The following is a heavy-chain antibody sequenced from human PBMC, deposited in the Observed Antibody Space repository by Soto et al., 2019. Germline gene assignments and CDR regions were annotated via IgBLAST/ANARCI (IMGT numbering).Heavy chain of an antibody. V-gene: IGHV1-18*04. CDR1: GYTFTSYG. CDR3: ARVETIFGVVTKQYYFDY. CDR2: ISAYNGNT. J-gene: IGHJ4*02. D-gene: IGHD3-3*01. Sequence: ASVKVSCKASGYTFTSYGISWVRQAPGQGLEWMRWISAYNGNTNYAQKLQGRVTMTTDTSTSTAYMELRSLRSDDTAVYYCARVETIFGVVTKQYYFDYWGQGTLVTVSS.